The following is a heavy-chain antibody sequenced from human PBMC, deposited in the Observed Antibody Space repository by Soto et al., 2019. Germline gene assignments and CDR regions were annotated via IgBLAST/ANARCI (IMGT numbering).Heavy chain of an antibody. D-gene: IGHD4-17*01. CDR2: IYHSGST. J-gene: IGHJ4*02. V-gene: IGHV4-4*02. CDR1: GGSISSSYW. Sequence: QVQLQESGPGLVKPSGTLSLTCAVSGGSISSSYWWSWVRQPPGKGLEWIGEIYHSGSTNYTPSLNNIVTISLDKYKTQFSLKLNSVTAADTAVYYCARGGDYRFDYWGQGTLVTVSS. CDR3: ARGGDYRFDY.